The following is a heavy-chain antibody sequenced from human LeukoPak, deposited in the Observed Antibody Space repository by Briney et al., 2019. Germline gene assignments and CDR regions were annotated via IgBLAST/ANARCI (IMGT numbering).Heavy chain of an antibody. CDR2: ISGSGAST. J-gene: IGHJ5*01. Sequence: GGSLRLSCVGSGFSFSSYGMSWVRQAPGKGLEWVSGISGSGASTYFRDSVKGRFNISRDNVKNTLYLQMKSLRVEDTAIYYCVKLSLTAAGRGRNWFDSWGQGPLVSVSS. CDR1: GFSFSSYG. CDR3: VKLSLTAAGRGRNWFDS. D-gene: IGHD6-13*01. V-gene: IGHV3-23*01.